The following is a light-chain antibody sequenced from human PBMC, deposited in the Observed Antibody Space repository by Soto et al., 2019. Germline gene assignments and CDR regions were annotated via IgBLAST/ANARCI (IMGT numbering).Light chain of an antibody. J-gene: IGLJ1*01. CDR3: CSFAAGNTSV. Sequence: QSALTQPASVSGSPGQSIALSCTGTSSDVGTYNLVSWYQQHPGKAPKLLISEGGKRPSGVSDRFSGSKSGNTASLTISGLQAEDEADYYCCSFAAGNTSVFGTGTKLTVL. V-gene: IGLV2-23*01. CDR1: SSDVGTYNL. CDR2: EGG.